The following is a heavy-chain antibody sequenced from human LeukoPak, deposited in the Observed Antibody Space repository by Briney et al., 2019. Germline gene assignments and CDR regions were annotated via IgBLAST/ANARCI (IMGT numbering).Heavy chain of an antibody. V-gene: IGHV4-61*01. CDR3: ARDRDIGTYYYYYGMDV. J-gene: IGHJ6*02. CDR1: GGSVSSGSYY. CDR2: IYYSGST. Sequence: SETLSLTCTVSGGSVSSGSYYWSWIRQPPGKGLEWIGYIYYSGSTNYNPSLKSRLTISVDTSKNQFSLKLSSVTAADTAVYCCARDRDIGTYYYYYGMDVWGQGTTVTVSS. D-gene: IGHD1-26*01.